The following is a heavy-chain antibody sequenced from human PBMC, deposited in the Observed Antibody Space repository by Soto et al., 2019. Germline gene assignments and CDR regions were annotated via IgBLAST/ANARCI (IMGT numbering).Heavy chain of an antibody. J-gene: IGHJ6*02. CDR3: ARDLWGYCGTDCYPLDV. D-gene: IGHD2-21*02. CDR1: GGTTSRYY. Sequence: QVQLQESGPGLVKPSETLSLTSTVSGGTTSRYYWSWIRQPPGKGLEWIGYMYNTGSTVYNPSFKSRVTISVDTSKNQFSLKLNSVTAADTAVYYCARDLWGYCGTDCYPLDVWGQGTTVTVSS. CDR2: MYNTGST. V-gene: IGHV4-59*01.